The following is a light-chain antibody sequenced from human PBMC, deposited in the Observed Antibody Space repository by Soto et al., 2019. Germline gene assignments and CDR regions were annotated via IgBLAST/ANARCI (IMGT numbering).Light chain of an antibody. CDR3: QQLNSYE. Sequence: QLTQSPSSLSASIGDRVIITCRATQAITRYLAWYQQKPGAAPKLLIYAATTLQSGVPSRFSGAASGTEFTLIISSLQSDDFATYYCQQLNSYEFGQGTKVEIK. CDR2: AAT. V-gene: IGKV1-9*01. J-gene: IGKJ1*01. CDR1: QAITRY.